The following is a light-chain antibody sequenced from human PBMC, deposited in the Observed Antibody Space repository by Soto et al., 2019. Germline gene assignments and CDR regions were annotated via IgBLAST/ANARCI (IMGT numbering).Light chain of an antibody. CDR2: RAS. Sequence: DIQMTQSPSTLSASVGDRVTITCRASQSINNWMAWYQQKPGKAPKLLIYRASSLENGVPSRFSGRGSGTEFIFTITSLQPDDFATYYCQQYSSASTFGQGTKVEI. CDR1: QSINNW. J-gene: IGKJ1*01. V-gene: IGKV1-5*03. CDR3: QQYSSAST.